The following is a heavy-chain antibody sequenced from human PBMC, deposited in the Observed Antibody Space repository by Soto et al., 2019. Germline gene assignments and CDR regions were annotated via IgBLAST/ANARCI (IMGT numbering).Heavy chain of an antibody. CDR2: TYYRSKWYS. Sequence: SQTLSLTCAISGDSVSSTSTAWSWIRQSPSRGLEWLGRTYYRSKWYSDYAVSVKSRITINPDTSKNQFSLQLNSVTPEDTAVYYCARGSYYSGWVWGQGALVTVSS. J-gene: IGHJ4*02. CDR1: GDSVSSTSTA. CDR3: ARGSYYSGWV. D-gene: IGHD6-19*01. V-gene: IGHV6-1*01.